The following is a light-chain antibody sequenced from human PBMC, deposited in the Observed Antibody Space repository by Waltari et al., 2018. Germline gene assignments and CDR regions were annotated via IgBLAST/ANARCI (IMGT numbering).Light chain of an antibody. Sequence: QSALTQPPSASGSPGQSFTIPCTGPSIDVGGYNYFSWYQQHPGKAPKLMIYAVSKRPSGVPDRFSGSKSGNTASLTVSGLQAEDEADYYCSSYAGSNNGDVFGTGTKVTVL. J-gene: IGLJ1*01. CDR3: SSYAGSNNGDV. V-gene: IGLV2-8*01. CDR2: AVS. CDR1: SIDVGGYNY.